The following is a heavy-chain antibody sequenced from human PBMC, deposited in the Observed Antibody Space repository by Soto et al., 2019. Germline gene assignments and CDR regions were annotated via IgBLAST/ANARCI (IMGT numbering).Heavy chain of an antibody. CDR3: ARQQMGVRYFDY. V-gene: IGHV2-5*02. J-gene: IGHJ4*02. D-gene: IGHD3-16*01. Sequence: QITLKESGPTLVKPTQTLTMTCTDSGFSVSTRGPGVGWIRQPPGKALEWVALIYWDGDDRYSQSLKSRLTITKDAAKKLVVLTTTTMDPADTATYYCARQQMGVRYFDYWGQGSLVSVSS. CDR1: GFSVSTRGPG. CDR2: IYWDGDD.